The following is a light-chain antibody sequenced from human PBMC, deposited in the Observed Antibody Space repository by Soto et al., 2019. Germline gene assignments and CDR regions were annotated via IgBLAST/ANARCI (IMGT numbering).Light chain of an antibody. J-gene: IGKJ2*01. Sequence: EIRLTQSPSSLSASVGDRVTIACRASHDINNFLAWFQQKPGKVPEVLMYAASSLKSGVPSRFSGSGSGTDFTLTIDGLQPEDFATYFCQNYNSVPYTFGPGTKLEIK. CDR3: QNYNSVPYT. CDR1: HDINNF. V-gene: IGKV1-27*01. CDR2: AAS.